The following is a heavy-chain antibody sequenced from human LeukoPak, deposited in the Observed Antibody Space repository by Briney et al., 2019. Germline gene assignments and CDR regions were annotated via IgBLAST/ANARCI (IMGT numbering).Heavy chain of an antibody. V-gene: IGHV3-23*01. CDR2: ISGRGGNT. CDR3: ATVPGSSWTDY. D-gene: IGHD6-13*01. J-gene: IGHJ4*02. CDR1: GLTFSSHT. Sequence: PGGSLRLSSAASGLTFSSHTMSWVPPALGKGLVWVSAISGRGGNTYYADSVKGRFTISRDSSKNTLYLQMISLRAEDTAVYYCATVPGSSWTDYWGQGTLVTVSS.